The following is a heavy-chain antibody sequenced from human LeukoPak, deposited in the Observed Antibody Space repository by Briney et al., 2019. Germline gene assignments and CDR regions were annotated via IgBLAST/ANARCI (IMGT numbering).Heavy chain of an antibody. CDR3: ARGRDGYNGDY. J-gene: IGHJ4*02. Sequence: GSLRLSCAASGFTFTSYSMNWVRQAPGKGLEWVSSISTSGTYIYYADSVKGRFTISRDNAKNPLDLQMDSLRAEDTAVYYCARGRDGYNGDYWGQGTLVTVSS. V-gene: IGHV3-21*01. CDR2: ISTSGTYI. D-gene: IGHD5-24*01. CDR1: GFTFTSYS.